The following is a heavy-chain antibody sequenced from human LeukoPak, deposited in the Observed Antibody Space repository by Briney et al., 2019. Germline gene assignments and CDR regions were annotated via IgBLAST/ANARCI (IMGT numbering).Heavy chain of an antibody. Sequence: GASVKVSCKASGGTFSSYAISWVRQAPGQGLEWMGGIIPIFGTANYAQKFQGRVTITADESTSTAYMELSSLRSEDTAVYYCARDGYNSSSFTPFDYWGQGTLVTVSS. D-gene: IGHD6-6*01. J-gene: IGHJ4*02. CDR1: GGTFSSYA. V-gene: IGHV1-69*13. CDR2: IIPIFGTA. CDR3: ARDGYNSSSFTPFDY.